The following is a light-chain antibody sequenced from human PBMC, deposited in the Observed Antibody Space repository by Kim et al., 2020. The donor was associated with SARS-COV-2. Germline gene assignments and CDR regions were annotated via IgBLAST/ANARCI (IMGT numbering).Light chain of an antibody. CDR1: QSVRTN. CDR2: AAS. J-gene: IGKJ5*01. V-gene: IGKV3-11*01. Sequence: EIVLTQSPATLSLSPGERATLSCRASQSVRTNLAWYRQKPGQAPRLLIDAASTRATGIPARYSGSGSGTDFTLTINSLEPEDSAVYYCQQRNEWPLTFGQGTRLEIK. CDR3: QQRNEWPLT.